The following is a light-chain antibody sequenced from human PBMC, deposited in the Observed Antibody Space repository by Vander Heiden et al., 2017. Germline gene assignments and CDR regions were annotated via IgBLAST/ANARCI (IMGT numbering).Light chain of an antibody. Sequence: TQSPSSLSASVGDRVTITCRASQGLAGYLAWYQQKPGKAPKLLLYSASTLQSGVPSRFRGRGFGTEFTLTISSLQPEDFATYYCQQLNSPLAFGGGTRVEIK. CDR1: QGLAGY. J-gene: IGKJ4*01. CDR2: SAS. CDR3: QQLNSPLA. V-gene: IGKV1-9*01.